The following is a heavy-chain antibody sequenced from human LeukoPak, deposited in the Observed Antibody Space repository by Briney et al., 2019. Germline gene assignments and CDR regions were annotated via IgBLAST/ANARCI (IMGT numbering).Heavy chain of an antibody. CDR1: GVSISSSEW. V-gene: IGHV4-4*02. J-gene: IGHJ4*02. D-gene: IGHD2-21*02. CDR2: IHRAGRT. Sequence: PSETLSLTSAVSGVSISSSEWWIWVRQPPGQGLEWIGEIHRAGRTRYNPSLKSRVTISVDTSKNQFSLKLTSVTAADTAVYYCARHGHHGDHDYWGQGTLVTVSS. CDR3: ARHGHHGDHDY.